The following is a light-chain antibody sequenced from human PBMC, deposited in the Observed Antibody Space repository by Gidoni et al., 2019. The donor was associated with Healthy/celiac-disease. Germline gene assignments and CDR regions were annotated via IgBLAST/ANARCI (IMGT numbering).Light chain of an antibody. CDR2: KAS. Sequence: DIQITQSPSTLSASVGDRVTITCRASQSISSWLAWYQQKPGKAPKLLVYKASSLESGVPSRFSGRGSGTEFTLTISSLQPDDFATYYCQQYNSYPWTFGQGTKVEIK. CDR1: QSISSW. V-gene: IGKV1-5*03. CDR3: QQYNSYPWT. J-gene: IGKJ1*01.